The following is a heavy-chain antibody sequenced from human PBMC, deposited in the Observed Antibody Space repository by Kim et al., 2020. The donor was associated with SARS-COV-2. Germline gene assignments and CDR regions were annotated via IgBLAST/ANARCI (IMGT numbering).Heavy chain of an antibody. CDR1: GFTFRDYA. V-gene: IGHV3-9*01. CDR3: TKDGGNYFGSGSLSDF. D-gene: IGHD3-10*01. J-gene: IGHJ4*02. Sequence: GGSLRLSCAASGFTFRDYAMHWVRRAPGRGLEWVSAISFNGRNIDYAASVKGRFIISRDNAQNSLYLQMNSLKSDDTALYYCTKDGGNYFGSGSLSDFWGQGTVVTVSS. CDR2: ISFNGRNI.